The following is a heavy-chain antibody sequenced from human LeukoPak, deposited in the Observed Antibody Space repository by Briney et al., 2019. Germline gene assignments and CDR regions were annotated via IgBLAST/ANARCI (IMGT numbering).Heavy chain of an antibody. Sequence: SETLSLTCTVSGGSISSYYWSWIRQPPGKGLEWIGYIYYSGSTNYNPSLKSRVTISVDTSKNQFSLKLSSVTAADTAVYYWARDVRNSDYYYYGMDVWGQGTTVTVSS. CDR3: ARDVRNSDYYYYGMDV. CDR2: IYYSGST. D-gene: IGHD1-7*01. CDR1: GGSISSYY. V-gene: IGHV4-59*01. J-gene: IGHJ6*02.